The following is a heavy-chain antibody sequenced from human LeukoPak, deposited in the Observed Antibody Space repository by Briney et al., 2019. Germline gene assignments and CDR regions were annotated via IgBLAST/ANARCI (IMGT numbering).Heavy chain of an antibody. D-gene: IGHD2-2*02. Sequence: SGGSLRLPCAASGFTFSSYAMSWVRQAPGKGLEWVSAISGSGGSTYYADSVKGRFTIPRDNSKNTLYLQMNSLRAEDTAVYYCATRLDCSSTSCYSLFYYYGMDVWGQGTTVTVSS. J-gene: IGHJ6*02. V-gene: IGHV3-23*01. CDR2: ISGSGGST. CDR1: GFTFSSYA. CDR3: ATRLDCSSTSCYSLFYYYGMDV.